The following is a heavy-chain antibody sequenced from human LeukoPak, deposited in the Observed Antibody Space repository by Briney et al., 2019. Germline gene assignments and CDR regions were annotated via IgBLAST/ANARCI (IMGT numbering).Heavy chain of an antibody. CDR3: ARVAAAAGMYYFDY. CDR2: ISSSGSTI. V-gene: IGHV3-11*04. CDR1: GFTFRDYY. J-gene: IGHJ4*02. D-gene: IGHD6-13*01. Sequence: GGSPRVSRAASGFTFRDYYMSWIRQALGKGLGGGSYISSSGSTIYYADSVKGRFTISRDNAKNSLYLQMNSLRAEDTAVYYCARVAAAAGMYYFDYWGQGTLVTVSS.